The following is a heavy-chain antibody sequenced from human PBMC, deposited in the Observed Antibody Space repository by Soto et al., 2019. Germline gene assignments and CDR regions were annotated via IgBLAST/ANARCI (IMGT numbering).Heavy chain of an antibody. J-gene: IGHJ3*02. CDR3: AHPRGYGVFDAVDI. Sequence: AGGSLRLSCAASGFIFSTYAMNWVRQAPGKGLECASAISNTGGSTFYAESVRGRFTISRDNSINTLYLQMTSLRTEDTAVYYCAHPRGYGVFDAVDIWGQGTMVTFS. D-gene: IGHD4-17*01. V-gene: IGHV3-23*01. CDR2: ISNTGGST. CDR1: GFIFSTYA.